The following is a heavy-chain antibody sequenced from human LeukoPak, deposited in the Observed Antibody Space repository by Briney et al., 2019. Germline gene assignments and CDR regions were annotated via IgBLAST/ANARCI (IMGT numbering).Heavy chain of an antibody. CDR1: GYTFTSYA. Sequence: GASVKVSCKASGYTFTSYAMHWVRQAPGQGLEWMGWINTNTGNPTYAQGFTGRFVFSLDTSVSTAYLQISSLKAEDTAVYYCARDRVLLWFGESYYFDYWGQGTLVTVSS. D-gene: IGHD3-10*01. J-gene: IGHJ4*02. CDR3: ARDRVLLWFGESYYFDY. CDR2: INTNTGNP. V-gene: IGHV7-4-1*02.